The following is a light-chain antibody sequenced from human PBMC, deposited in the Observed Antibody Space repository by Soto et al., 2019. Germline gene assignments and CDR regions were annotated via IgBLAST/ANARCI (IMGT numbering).Light chain of an antibody. Sequence: QSVLTQPASVSGSPGQSITISCTGTSSDVGGYNYVSWYQQYPGKAPKLMIYEVSNRPSGVSNRFSGSQSGNTASLTISGLQAEDEGDYHCTSYTSSSTLVVFGGGTKVTVL. CDR3: TSYTSSSTLVV. CDR1: SSDVGGYNY. J-gene: IGLJ3*02. V-gene: IGLV2-14*01. CDR2: EVS.